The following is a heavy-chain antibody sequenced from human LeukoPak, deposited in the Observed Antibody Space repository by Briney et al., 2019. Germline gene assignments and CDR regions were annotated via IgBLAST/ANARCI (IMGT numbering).Heavy chain of an antibody. CDR3: ARVIVEYYYGSGSYLQGDY. J-gene: IGHJ4*02. D-gene: IGHD3-10*01. CDR1: GYTFTSYG. CDR2: ISAYNGNT. Sequence: ASVKVSCKASGYTFTSYGISWVRQAPGQGLEWMGWISAYNGNTNYAQKLQGRVTMTTDTSTSTAYMELRSLRSDDTAVYYCARVIVEYYYGSGSYLQGDYWGQGTLVTVSS. V-gene: IGHV1-18*01.